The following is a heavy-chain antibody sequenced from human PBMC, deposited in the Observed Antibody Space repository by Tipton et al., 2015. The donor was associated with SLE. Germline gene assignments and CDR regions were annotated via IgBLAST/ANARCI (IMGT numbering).Heavy chain of an antibody. CDR3: VREGDTAFDY. V-gene: IGHV3-7*01. CDR2: IKQDGSEK. CDR1: GITFSRYW. D-gene: IGHD5-18*01. J-gene: IGHJ4*02. Sequence: SLRLSCAASGITFSRYWMSWVRQAPGKGLEWVANIKQDGSEKYYVDSVKGRFTISRDNAKNTVYLQMNSLRAEDTAVYYCVREGDTAFDYWGQGTLVTVSS.